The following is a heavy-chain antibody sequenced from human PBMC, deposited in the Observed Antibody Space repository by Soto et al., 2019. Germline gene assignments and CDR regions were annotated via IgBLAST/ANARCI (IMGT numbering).Heavy chain of an antibody. CDR3: ASGSDILTGPLDY. V-gene: IGHV4-4*02. CDR1: GGSISSSNW. J-gene: IGHJ4*02. CDR2: IYHSGST. D-gene: IGHD3-9*01. Sequence: SETLSLTCAVSGGSISSSNWWSWVRQPPGKGLEWIGEIYHSGSTNYNPSLKSRVTISVDTSKSQFSLNLNSVTAADTAVYYCASGSDILTGPLDYWGPVTLVTVSS.